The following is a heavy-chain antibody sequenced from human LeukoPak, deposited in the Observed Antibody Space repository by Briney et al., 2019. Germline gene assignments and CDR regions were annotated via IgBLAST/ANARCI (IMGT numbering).Heavy chain of an antibody. Sequence: GRSLRLSCAPYGFTFSSYAMSWVRQAPRNGLGWVSGFSASGGSTYYADSVKGRFTVSRDNSKNTLYRQMNSLRAEDTAVYYCAKGNSGSYLMHFDYWGQGTLVTVSS. D-gene: IGHD1-26*01. CDR1: GFTFSSYA. CDR2: FSASGGST. V-gene: IGHV3-23*01. CDR3: AKGNSGSYLMHFDY. J-gene: IGHJ4*02.